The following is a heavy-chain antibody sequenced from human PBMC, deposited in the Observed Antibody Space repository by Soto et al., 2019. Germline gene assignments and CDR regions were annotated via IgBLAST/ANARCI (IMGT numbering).Heavy chain of an antibody. V-gene: IGHV3-23*01. Sequence: EVQLLESGGGLVQPGGSLRLSCAASGFTFSSYAMSWVRQAPGKGLEWVSAISGSGGSTYYADSVKGRFTISRDNSKNTLYLQMNSLRAEDTAVYYCAKLNRVWAYYYDSSGYYRGAFDIWGQGTMVTVSS. CDR1: GFTFSSYA. CDR3: AKLNRVWAYYYDSSGYYRGAFDI. CDR2: ISGSGGST. J-gene: IGHJ3*02. D-gene: IGHD3-22*01.